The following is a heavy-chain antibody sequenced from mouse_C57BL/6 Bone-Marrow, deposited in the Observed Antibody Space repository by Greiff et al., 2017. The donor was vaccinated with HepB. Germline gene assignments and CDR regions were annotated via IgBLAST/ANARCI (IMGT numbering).Heavy chain of an antibody. CDR3: VSHPAGVSGYFDV. CDR2: ISSGGSYT. D-gene: IGHD6-2*01. V-gene: IGHV5-6*01. J-gene: IGHJ1*03. CDR1: GFTFSSYG. Sequence: EVQLEESGGDLVKPGGSLKLSCAASGFTFSSYGMSWVRQTPDKRLEWVATISSGGSYTYYPDSVKGRFTITGDNTKNTLYLHMSSLMSEDTSMYYWVSHPAGVSGYFDVWGTGTTVTVSS.